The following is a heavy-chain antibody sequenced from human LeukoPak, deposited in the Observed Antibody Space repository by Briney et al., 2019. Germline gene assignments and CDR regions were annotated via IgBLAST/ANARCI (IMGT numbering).Heavy chain of an antibody. Sequence: SVKVSCKASGGTFSSYAISWVRQAPGQGLEWMGRIIPILGIANYAQKFQGRVTITADKSTSTAYMELSSLRSEDTAVYYCAARNIITMIVVAHFDYWGQGTLVTVSS. V-gene: IGHV1-69*04. CDR1: GGTFSSYA. J-gene: IGHJ4*02. CDR3: AARNIITMIVVAHFDY. D-gene: IGHD3-22*01. CDR2: IIPILGIA.